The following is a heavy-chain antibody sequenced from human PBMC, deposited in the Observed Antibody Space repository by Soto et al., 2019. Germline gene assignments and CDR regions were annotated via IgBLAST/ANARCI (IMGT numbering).Heavy chain of an antibody. J-gene: IGHJ4*02. CDR1: VFTFSDYY. Sequence: PGGSLRLSCVASVFTFSDYYMSWLRQAPGKGLEWISYISSGSSYTNYADSVKGRFTISRDNAKNTLYLQMNSLRAEDTAVYYCAKVSSGWYDYFDYWGQGTLVTVSS. D-gene: IGHD6-19*01. CDR2: ISSGSSYT. V-gene: IGHV3-11*05. CDR3: AKVSSGWYDYFDY.